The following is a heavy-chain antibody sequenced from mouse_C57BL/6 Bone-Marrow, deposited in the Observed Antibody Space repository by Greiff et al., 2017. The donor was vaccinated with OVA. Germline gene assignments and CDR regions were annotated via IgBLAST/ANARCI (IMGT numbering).Heavy chain of an antibody. CDR3: ARHWDGDFDS. Sequence: VQLQQPGAELVKPGASVKLSCKASGYTFTSYWMQWVKQRPGQGLEWIGEIDPSDSYTNYNQKFKGKATLTVDTSSSTAYMQLSSLTSEDSAVXYCARHWDGDFDSWGEGTTLTVSS. CDR1: GYTFTSYW. CDR2: IDPSDSYT. V-gene: IGHV1-50*01. J-gene: IGHJ2*01. D-gene: IGHD4-1*01.